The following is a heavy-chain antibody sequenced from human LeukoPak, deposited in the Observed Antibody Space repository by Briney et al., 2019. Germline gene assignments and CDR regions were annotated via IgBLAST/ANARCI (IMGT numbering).Heavy chain of an antibody. V-gene: IGHV3-23*01. CDR2: ISGSGGST. D-gene: IGHD1-26*01. CDR3: AKGGTVGATLNWFDP. Sequence: GGSLRLSCAASGFTFSSYAMSWVRQAPGQGLEWVSAISGSGGSTYYADSVKGRFTISRDNSKNTLYLQMNSLRAEDTAVYYCAKGGTVGATLNWFDPWGQGTLVTVSS. CDR1: GFTFSSYA. J-gene: IGHJ5*02.